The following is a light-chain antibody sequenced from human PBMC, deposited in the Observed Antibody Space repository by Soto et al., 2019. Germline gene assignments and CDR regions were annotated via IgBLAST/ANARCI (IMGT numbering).Light chain of an antibody. V-gene: IGKV3-20*01. Sequence: EIVLTQSPGTLSLSPGERATLSCRASQSVSSNSLAWFQLKPGEAPRLLIYGASSRATGIPDRFSGSGTGTDFTLTISRLVPGDFALYYWQHWYTCGPGTKVDI. J-gene: IGKJ3*01. CDR2: GAS. CDR1: QSVSSNS. CDR3: QHWYT.